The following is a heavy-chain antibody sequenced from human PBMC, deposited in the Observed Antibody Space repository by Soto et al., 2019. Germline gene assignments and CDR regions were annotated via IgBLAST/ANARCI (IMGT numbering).Heavy chain of an antibody. CDR2: IIPILGIA. V-gene: IGHV1-69*02. CDR1: GGTFSSYT. D-gene: IGHD2-2*01. CDR3: ATGYCSSTSCYAERDYYYYYMDV. Sequence: QVQLVQSGAEVKKPGSSVKVSCKASGGTFSSYTISWVRQAPGQGLEWMGRIIPILGIANYAQKFQGRVTITADKSTSTAYMELSSLTSEDTAVYYCATGYCSSTSCYAERDYYYYYMDVWGKGTTVTVSS. J-gene: IGHJ6*03.